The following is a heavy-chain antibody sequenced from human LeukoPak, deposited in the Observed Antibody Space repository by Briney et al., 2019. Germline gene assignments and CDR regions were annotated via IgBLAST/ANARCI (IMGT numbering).Heavy chain of an antibody. D-gene: IGHD2-2*02. CDR3: ARKNCSSTSCYIPRMDYYYYGMDV. CDR2: IKQDGREK. Sequence: PGGSLRLSCAVSGVTFSSYWMSWVRHAPGKGVEWGADIKQDGREKYYVDSVKCRFTISRDNAKNSLYLQMNSLRAEDTAVYYCARKNCSSTSCYIPRMDYYYYGMDVWGQGTTVTVSS. J-gene: IGHJ6*02. V-gene: IGHV3-7*01. CDR1: GVTFSSYW.